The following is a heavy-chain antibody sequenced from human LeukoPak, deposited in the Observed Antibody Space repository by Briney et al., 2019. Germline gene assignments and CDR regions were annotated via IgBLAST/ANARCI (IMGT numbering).Heavy chain of an antibody. CDR3: ARDKRPTTHAFDL. J-gene: IGHJ3*01. CDR2: ISSSSSSI. V-gene: IGHV3-21*01. D-gene: IGHD1-26*01. CDR1: GFTFSTYI. Sequence: GGSLRLSCEASGFTFSTYIMNWVRQAPGKGLEWVSSISSSSSSIYYTDSVKGRFTISRDNAKNSLYLQMNSLRAEDTAVYYCARDKRPTTHAFDLWGRGTMVTVSS.